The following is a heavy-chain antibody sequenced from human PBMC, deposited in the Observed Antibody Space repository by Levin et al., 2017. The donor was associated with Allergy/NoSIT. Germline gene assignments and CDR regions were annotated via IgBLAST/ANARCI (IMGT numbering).Heavy chain of an antibody. CDR2: IFTSGST. CDR3: ARIAPQAVAGHYFDY. V-gene: IGHV4-4*07. J-gene: IGHJ4*02. CDR1: GASTSSYY. Sequence: ESLKISCSVSGASTSSYYWSWIRQPAGKGLEWIGRIFTSGSTNYNSSLKSRVTMSLDTSKNHFSLKLRSVTAADTAVYYCARIAPQAVAGHYFDYWGQGILVTVFS. D-gene: IGHD6-19*01.